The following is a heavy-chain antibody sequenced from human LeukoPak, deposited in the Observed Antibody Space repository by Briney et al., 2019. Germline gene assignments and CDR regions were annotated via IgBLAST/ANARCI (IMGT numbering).Heavy chain of an antibody. CDR1: GFTFSSYW. D-gene: IGHD5-18*01. V-gene: IGHV3-74*01. Sequence: PGGSLRLSCAASGFTFSSYWMHWVRQAPGKGLVWVSRINSDGSSTSYADSVKGRFTISRDSAKNTLYLQMNSLRAEDTAVYYCARAGGYSYGFDYWGQGTLVTVSS. CDR2: INSDGSST. CDR3: ARAGGYSYGFDY. J-gene: IGHJ4*02.